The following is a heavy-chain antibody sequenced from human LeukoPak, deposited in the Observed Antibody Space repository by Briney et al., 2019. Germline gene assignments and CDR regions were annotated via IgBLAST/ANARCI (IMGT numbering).Heavy chain of an antibody. Sequence: GGSLRLSCAASGFTFSSSWMSWVRQAPGKGLEWVANIKQDGSEKYYVDSVKGRFTISRDNAKNSLYLQMSSLRADETAVYYYARGDTTMVVVVYYFVYWGQGTLVTVSS. CDR3: ARGDTTMVVVVYYFVY. D-gene: IGHD3-22*01. CDR2: IKQDGSEK. J-gene: IGHJ4*01. V-gene: IGHV3-7*01. CDR1: GFTFSSSW.